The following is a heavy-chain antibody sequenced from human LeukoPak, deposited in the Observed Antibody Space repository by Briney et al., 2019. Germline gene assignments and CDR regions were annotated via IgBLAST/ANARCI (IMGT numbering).Heavy chain of an antibody. CDR1: GFTFSSYS. V-gene: IGHV3-48*01. CDR2: ISSSSSTI. CDR3: ARDRSRGWYSPSRVFDY. Sequence: GGSLRLSCAASGFTFSSYSMNWVRQAPGKGLEWVSYISSSSSTIYYADSVKGRFTISRDNAKNSLYLQMNSLRAEDTAVYYCARDRSRGWYSPSRVFDYWGQGTLVTVSS. D-gene: IGHD6-19*01. J-gene: IGHJ4*02.